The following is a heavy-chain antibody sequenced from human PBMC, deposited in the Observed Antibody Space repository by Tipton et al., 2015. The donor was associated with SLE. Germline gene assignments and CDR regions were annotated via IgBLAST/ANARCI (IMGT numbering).Heavy chain of an antibody. CDR1: GGSFSGYY. Sequence: LRLSCAVYGGSFSGYYWSWIRQPPGKGLEWIGEINHSGSTNYNPSLKSRVTISVDTSKNQFSLKLSSVTAADTAVYYCARGTGKFDYWGQGTLATVSS. CDR3: ARGTGKFDY. CDR2: INHSGST. J-gene: IGHJ4*02. D-gene: IGHD7-27*01. V-gene: IGHV4-34*01.